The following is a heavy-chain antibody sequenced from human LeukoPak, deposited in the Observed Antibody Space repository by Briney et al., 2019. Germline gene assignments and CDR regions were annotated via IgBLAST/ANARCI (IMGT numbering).Heavy chain of an antibody. J-gene: IGHJ4*02. D-gene: IGHD5-12*01. V-gene: IGHV3-11*01. CDR1: GFTFSDYY. Sequence: GGSLRLSCAASGFTFSDYYMSWLRRAPGRGLVGVSYISSSGSTIYYADSVKGRFTISRDNAKNSLYLQMNSLRAEDTAVYYCARDLSGYAEFDYWGQGTLVTVSS. CDR2: ISSSGSTI. CDR3: ARDLSGYAEFDY.